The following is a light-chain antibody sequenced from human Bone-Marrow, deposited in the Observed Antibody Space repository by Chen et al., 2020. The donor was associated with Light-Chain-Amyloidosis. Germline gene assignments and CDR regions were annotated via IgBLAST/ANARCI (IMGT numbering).Light chain of an antibody. CDR1: QTIGSKY. CDR2: GSS. V-gene: IGKV3-20*01. J-gene: IGKJ4*01. Sequence: EIVLTQSPGTMSLSPGEGANLSCRASQTIGSKYLTWYQQKVGHAPRLRIYGSSSRATGIPYRFTGSKSETDFTRTINRREPEDLAMYYCEQYETSPLSFGGGTKVEIK. CDR3: EQYETSPLS.